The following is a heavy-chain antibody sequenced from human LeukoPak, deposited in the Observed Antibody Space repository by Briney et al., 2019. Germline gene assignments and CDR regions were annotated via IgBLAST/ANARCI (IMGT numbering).Heavy chain of an antibody. CDR1: GFTFGDYA. J-gene: IGHJ4*02. Sequence: PGGSLRLSCTASGFTFGDYAMSWFRQAPGKGLEWVGLIRSKAYSGTTEYAASVKGRFTNSRDDSKSIAYLQMNSLKPEDTVVYYCSRSPTLGYCSGSSCPSDYWGQGTLVTVSS. CDR3: SRSPTLGYCSGSSCPSDY. CDR2: IRSKAYSGTT. V-gene: IGHV3-49*03. D-gene: IGHD2-15*01.